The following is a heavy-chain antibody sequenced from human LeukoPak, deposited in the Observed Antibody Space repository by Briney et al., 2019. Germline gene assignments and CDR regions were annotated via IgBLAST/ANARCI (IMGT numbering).Heavy chain of an antibody. CDR1: GYTFTSYG. D-gene: IGHD2-8*01. CDR3: ARGVIGNYYYGMDV. V-gene: IGHV1-18*01. J-gene: IGHJ6*02. Sequence: GASVKVSCKASGYTFTSYGISWVRQAPGQGLEWMGWISAYNGNTNYAQKLQGRVTMTTDTSTSTVYMELSSLRSEDTAVYYCARGVIGNYYYGMDVWGQGTPVTVSS. CDR2: ISAYNGNT.